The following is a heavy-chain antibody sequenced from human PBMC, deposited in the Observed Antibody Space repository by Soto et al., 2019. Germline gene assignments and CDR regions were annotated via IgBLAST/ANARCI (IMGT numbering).Heavy chain of an antibody. V-gene: IGHV3-13*05. Sequence: EVQLVESGGGLVQPGGSLRLSCEASGFTFRNYDMHWVRHGTGKGLEWVSGISAAGDPDYADSVEGRFTISRENAQNSFFLQMSSLRVGDTAVYYCARTDRDLYGLDVWGQGTTVIVSS. CDR2: ISAAGDP. J-gene: IGHJ6*02. CDR3: ARTDRDLYGLDV. CDR1: GFTFRNYD.